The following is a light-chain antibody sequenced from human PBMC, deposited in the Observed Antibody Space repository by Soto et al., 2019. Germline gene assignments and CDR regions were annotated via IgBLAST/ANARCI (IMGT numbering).Light chain of an antibody. CDR1: QTVDSGY. Sequence: EIVLTQSPGTLSLSPGERATLSCRASQTVDSGYLAWYQQKPGQAPRLLIFGATSRATGIPDRFRGSGSGADFTLTITRLEPEDFAVYYCQQYRSSPRTFGQGTKVEIK. V-gene: IGKV3-20*01. J-gene: IGKJ1*01. CDR2: GAT. CDR3: QQYRSSPRT.